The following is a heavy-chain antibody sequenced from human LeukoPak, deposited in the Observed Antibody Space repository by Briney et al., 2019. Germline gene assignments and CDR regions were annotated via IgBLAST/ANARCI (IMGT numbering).Heavy chain of an antibody. J-gene: IGHJ4*02. V-gene: IGHV3-74*01. CDR1: GFTFSRHW. D-gene: IGHD6-13*01. CDR3: ARASYSSSWTFDY. Sequence: GESLRLSCAASGFTFSRHWMHWVRQAPGKGPVWVSRINGDGSSTNYADSVKGRLTISRDNAKDTLYLQMNSLRVEDTAVYYCARASYSSSWTFDYWGQGTLVTVSS. CDR2: INGDGSST.